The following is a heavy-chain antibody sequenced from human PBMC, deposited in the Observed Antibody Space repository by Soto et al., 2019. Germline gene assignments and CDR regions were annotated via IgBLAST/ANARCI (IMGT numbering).Heavy chain of an antibody. CDR3: ASRDPGTSVDY. D-gene: IGHD1-7*01. CDR1: GGSFTSNNW. J-gene: IGHJ4*02. Sequence: SETLSLTCAVSGGSFTSNNWWTWVRQPPGQGLEWIGEIYRTGSTNYNPSLKSRVTISLDKSENQFSLKVTSLTAADTAVYYCASRDPGTSVDYWGQGTLVTV. V-gene: IGHV4-4*02. CDR2: IYRTGST.